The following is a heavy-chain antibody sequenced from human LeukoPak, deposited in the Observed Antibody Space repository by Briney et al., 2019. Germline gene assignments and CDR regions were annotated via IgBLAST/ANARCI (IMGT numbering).Heavy chain of an antibody. J-gene: IGHJ4*02. D-gene: IGHD2-15*01. CDR3: ARAYCSGGSCYSDY. V-gene: IGHV4-39*07. CDR1: GGSISSSSYY. CDR2: IYYSGST. Sequence: SETLSLTCTVSGGSISSSSYYWGWIRQPPGKGLEWIGSIYYSGSTYYNPSPKSRVTISVDTSKNQFSLKLSSVTAADTAVYYCARAYCSGGSCYSDYWGQGTLVTVSS.